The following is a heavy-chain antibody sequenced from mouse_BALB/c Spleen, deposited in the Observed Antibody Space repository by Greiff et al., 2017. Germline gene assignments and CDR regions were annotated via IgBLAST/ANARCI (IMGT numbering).Heavy chain of an antibody. CDR2: INSNGGST. Sequence: EVHLVESGGGLVQPGGSLKLSCAASGFTFSSYGMSWVRQTPDKRLELVATINSNGGSTYYPDSVKGRFTISRDNAKNTLYLQMSSLKSEDTAMYYCARGGLRLRAMDYWGQGTSGTVSS. J-gene: IGHJ4*01. CDR3: ARGGLRLRAMDY. V-gene: IGHV5-6-3*01. CDR1: GFTFSSYG. D-gene: IGHD1-2*01.